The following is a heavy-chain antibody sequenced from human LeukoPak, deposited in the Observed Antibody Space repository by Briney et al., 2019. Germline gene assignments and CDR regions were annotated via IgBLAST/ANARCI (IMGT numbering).Heavy chain of an antibody. CDR3: ARGREWLRWSDP. Sequence: GASVKVSCKASGYTFTSYDINWVRQATGQGLEWLGWMNPSSGNTGYAQKFQGRVTITRNTSISTAYMELSSLTSEDTAVYYCARGREWLRWSDPWGQGTLVTVSS. CDR2: MNPSSGNT. CDR1: GYTFTSYD. D-gene: IGHD6-19*01. V-gene: IGHV1-8*03. J-gene: IGHJ5*02.